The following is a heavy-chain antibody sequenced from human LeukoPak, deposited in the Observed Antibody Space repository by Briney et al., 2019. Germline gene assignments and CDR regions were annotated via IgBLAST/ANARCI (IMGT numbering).Heavy chain of an antibody. CDR1: GGTFSSYA. J-gene: IGHJ4*02. V-gene: IGHV1-69*13. CDR2: IIPIFGTA. D-gene: IGHD3-10*01. CDR3: ARDGNYYGSGSYRY. Sequence: SVTVSFKASGGTFSSYAISWVRQAPGQGLEWVGGIIPIFGTANYAQKFQGRVTITADESTSTAYMELSSLRSEDTAVYYCARDGNYYGSGSYRYWGQGTLVTVSS.